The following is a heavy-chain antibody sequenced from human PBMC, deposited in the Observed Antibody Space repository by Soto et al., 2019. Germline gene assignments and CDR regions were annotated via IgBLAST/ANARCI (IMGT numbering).Heavy chain of an antibody. D-gene: IGHD1-1*01. J-gene: IGHJ4*02. CDR1: GYTFTSNG. Sequence: QVQLVQSGAEVKKPGASVKVSCKASGYTFTSNGISWVRQAPGQGLEWMGWISANSGNTKYAQKVQGGVILNTETATTTAYMELRSLRSDDTAVYYCARDRNQGLDNWGQGTLVTGSS. CDR2: ISANSGNT. V-gene: IGHV1-18*01. CDR3: ARDRNQGLDN.